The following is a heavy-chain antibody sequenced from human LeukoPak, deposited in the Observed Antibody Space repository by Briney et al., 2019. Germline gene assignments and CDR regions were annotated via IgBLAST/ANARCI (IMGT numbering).Heavy chain of an antibody. CDR3: ARGFDYGSGSPYYFDY. CDR1: GFTFSSYA. V-gene: IGHV3-30-3*01. Sequence: GGSLRLSCAASGFTFSSYAMHWVRQAPGKGLEWVAVISYDGSNKYYADYVKGRFTISRDNSKNTLYLQMNSLRAEDTAVYYCARGFDYGSGSPYYFDYWGQGTLVTVSS. CDR2: ISYDGSNK. J-gene: IGHJ4*02. D-gene: IGHD3-10*01.